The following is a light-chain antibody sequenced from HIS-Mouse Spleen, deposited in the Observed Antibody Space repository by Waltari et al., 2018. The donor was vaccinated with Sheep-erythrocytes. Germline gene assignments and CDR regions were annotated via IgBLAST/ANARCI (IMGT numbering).Light chain of an antibody. CDR3: SSYTCSSTYV. V-gene: IGLV2-14*01. CDR1: SSDVGGYNY. CDR2: EVS. Sequence: QSALTQPASVSGSPGQSVTISCTGTSSDVGGYNYVSWYQQHPGKAPKLMIYEVSKRPSGVPNRFSGSKSGNTASLTISGLQAEDEADYYCSSYTCSSTYVFGAGTKVTVL. J-gene: IGLJ1*01.